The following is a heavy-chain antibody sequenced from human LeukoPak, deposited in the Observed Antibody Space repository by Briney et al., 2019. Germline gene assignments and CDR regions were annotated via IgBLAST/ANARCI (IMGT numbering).Heavy chain of an antibody. CDR3: ARLWGRYDILTGYAYYFDY. D-gene: IGHD3-9*01. Sequence: SETLSLTCTVSGGSISSSSYSWGWIRQPPGKGLEWLGTIYYSGNIYYTGSTYYNPSLESRVAISADTSKNQLSLKLSSVTAADTAVYYCARLWGRYDILTGYAYYFDYWGQGTLVTVSS. V-gene: IGHV4-39*01. CDR2: IYYSGNIYYTGST. CDR1: GGSISSSSYS. J-gene: IGHJ4*02.